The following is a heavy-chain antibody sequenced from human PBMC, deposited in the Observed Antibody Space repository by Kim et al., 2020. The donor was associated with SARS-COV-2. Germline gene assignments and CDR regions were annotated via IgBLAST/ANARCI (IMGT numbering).Heavy chain of an antibody. CDR2: INPSGGGT. CDR1: GYTFTSYY. Sequence: ASVKVSCKASGYTFTSYYMHWVRQAPGQGLEWMGIINPSGGGTSYAQKFQGRVTMTRDTSTSTVYMELSSLRSEDTAVYYCARDLVVVPAAYGMDVWGQGTTVTVSS. CDR3: ARDLVVVPAAYGMDV. J-gene: IGHJ6*02. V-gene: IGHV1-46*01. D-gene: IGHD2-2*01.